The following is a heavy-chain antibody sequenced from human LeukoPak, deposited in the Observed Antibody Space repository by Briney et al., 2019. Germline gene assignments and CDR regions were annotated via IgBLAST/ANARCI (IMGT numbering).Heavy chain of an antibody. Sequence: GSLRLSCAASGFTFSSYGMHWVRQAPGKGLEWVAFIRYGGSNEYYADSVKGRFTISRDNSKNTLYLQMNSLRAEDTAVYYCAKDPASSGSNALDIWGQGTMVTVSS. J-gene: IGHJ3*02. CDR1: GFTFSSYG. D-gene: IGHD3-22*01. CDR3: AKDPASSGSNALDI. V-gene: IGHV3-30*02. CDR2: IRYGGSNE.